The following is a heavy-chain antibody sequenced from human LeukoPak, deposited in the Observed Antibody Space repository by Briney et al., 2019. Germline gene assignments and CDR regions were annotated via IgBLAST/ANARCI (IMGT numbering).Heavy chain of an antibody. Sequence: GGSLRLSCAASGFTFSSYSMNWVRQAPGKGLEWVSYISSSGSTIYYADSVKGRFTISRDNAKKSLYLQMSSLRADDMAVYYCARDGGSSSRYSFDYWGQGTLVTVSS. CDR2: ISSSGSTI. J-gene: IGHJ4*02. D-gene: IGHD6-6*01. CDR1: GFTFSSYS. V-gene: IGHV3-48*04. CDR3: ARDGGSSSRYSFDY.